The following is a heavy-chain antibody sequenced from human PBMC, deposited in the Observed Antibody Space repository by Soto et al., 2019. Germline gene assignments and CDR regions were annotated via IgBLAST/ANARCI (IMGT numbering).Heavy chain of an antibody. CDR3: AKDLGNGGRGAFDI. Sequence: QVQLVESGGGVVQPGRSLRLSCAASGFTFSSYGMHWVRQAPGKGLEWVAVISYDGSNKYYADSVKGRFTISRDNSKNTLYLQMNSLRAEDTAVYYCAKDLGNGGRGAFDIWGQGTIVTVSS. CDR2: ISYDGSNK. CDR1: GFTFSSYG. V-gene: IGHV3-30*18. D-gene: IGHD7-27*01. J-gene: IGHJ3*02.